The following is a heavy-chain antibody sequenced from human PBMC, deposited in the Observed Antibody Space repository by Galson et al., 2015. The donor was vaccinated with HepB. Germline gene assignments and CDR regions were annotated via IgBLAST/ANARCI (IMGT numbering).Heavy chain of an antibody. CDR3: ARDRGFHSDSPAY. CDR1: GFTFSSYG. CDR2: IWYDGSNK. Sequence: SLRLSCAASGFTFSSYGMHWVRQAPGKGLEWMGVIWYDGSNKYYADSVKGRFTISRDNSKNTPFLQMNSLRVEDTGNYYCARDRGFHSDSPAYWGQGTMVIVS. D-gene: IGHD1-26*01. J-gene: IGHJ4*02. V-gene: IGHV3-33*01.